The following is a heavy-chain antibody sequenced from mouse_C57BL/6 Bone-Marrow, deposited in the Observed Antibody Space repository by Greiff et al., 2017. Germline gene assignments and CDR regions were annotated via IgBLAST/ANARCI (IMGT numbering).Heavy chain of an antibody. D-gene: IGHD2-5*01. J-gene: IGHJ1*03. CDR3: ARPYYSNCWYFDV. CDR1: GYTFTSYW. CDR2: IYPGSGST. V-gene: IGHV1-55*01. Sequence: QVQLQQPGAELVKPGASVKMSCKASGYTFTSYWITWVKQRPGQGLEWIGGIYPGSGSTNYNEKFKSKATLTVDTSSSTAYMQLSSLTSEDSAVDYCARPYYSNCWYFDVWGTGTTVTVSS.